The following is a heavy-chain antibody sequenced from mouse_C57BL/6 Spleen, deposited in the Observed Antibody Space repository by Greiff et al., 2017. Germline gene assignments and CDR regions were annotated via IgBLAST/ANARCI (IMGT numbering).Heavy chain of an antibody. J-gene: IGHJ1*03. D-gene: IGHD1-1*01. CDR2: IDTETGVT. CDR1: GYTFTDYE. Sequence: VQLQQSGAELVRPGASVTLSCKASGYTFTDYEMHWVKQTPVHGLEWIGAIDTETGVTSYNQKFKGTAILTAGKSSSTAYMELRSLTSEDSAVYYCTSDYGSSPYWYFDVWGTGTTVTVSS. CDR3: TSDYGSSPYWYFDV. V-gene: IGHV1-15*01.